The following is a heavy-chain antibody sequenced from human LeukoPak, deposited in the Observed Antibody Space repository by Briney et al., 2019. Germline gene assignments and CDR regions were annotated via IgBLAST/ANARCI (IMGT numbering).Heavy chain of an antibody. CDR3: ARLGPGHVVIPVADDYYYFYLDV. CDR2: VSPDTGAT. V-gene: IGHV1-18*01. D-gene: IGHD6-19*01. J-gene: IGHJ6*03. CDR1: GYNFVYYG. Sequence: ASVKVSCKASGYNFVYYGITWVRQAPGLGLEWMGCVSPDTGATKYTQTLQGRVTMTTDTITNTAHMELRSLRSDDTAVYYCARLGPGHVVIPVADDYYYFYLDVWGKGTTVTVSS.